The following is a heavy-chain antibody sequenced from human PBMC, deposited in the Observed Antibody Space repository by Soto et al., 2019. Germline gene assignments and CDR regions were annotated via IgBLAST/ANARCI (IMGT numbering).Heavy chain of an antibody. CDR3: ARDKRDRSEGYFDY. V-gene: IGHV3-23*01. Sequence: PGGSLRLSCAASGFTFSSYAMSWVRQAPGKGLEWVSAISGSGGSTYYADSVKGRFTISRDNSKNTLYLQMNSLRARDTAVYYCARDKRDRSEGYFDYWGQGTLVTVSS. CDR2: ISGSGGST. CDR1: GFTFSSYA. J-gene: IGHJ4*02.